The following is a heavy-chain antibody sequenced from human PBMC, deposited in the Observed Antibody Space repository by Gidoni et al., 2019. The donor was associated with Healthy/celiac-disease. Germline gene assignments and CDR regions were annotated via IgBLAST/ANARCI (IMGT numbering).Heavy chain of an antibody. CDR1: GYTFTSYY. CDR2: INPSGGST. Sequence: QVQLVQSGAEVKKPGASVKVSCKASGYTFTSYYMHWVRQAPGQGLEWMGIINPSGGSTSYAQKFQGRVTMTRDTSTSTVYMELSSLRSEDTAVYYCARAKDIVVVPAAIDYGMDVWGQGTTVTVSS. J-gene: IGHJ6*02. V-gene: IGHV1-46*03. D-gene: IGHD2-2*01. CDR3: ARAKDIVVVPAAIDYGMDV.